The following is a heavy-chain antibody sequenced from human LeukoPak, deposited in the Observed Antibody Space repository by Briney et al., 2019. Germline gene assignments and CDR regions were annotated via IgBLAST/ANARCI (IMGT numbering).Heavy chain of an antibody. CDR2: IYSGGST. J-gene: IGHJ4*02. CDR3: ARAGFGELGPADY. D-gene: IGHD3-10*01. CDR1: GFTVSSNY. Sequence: GGSLRLSCAASGFTVSSNYMSWVRQAPGKELEWVSVIYSGGSTYYADSVKGRFTISRDNSKNTLYLQMNSLRAEDTAVYYCARAGFGELGPADYWGQGTLVTVSS. V-gene: IGHV3-53*01.